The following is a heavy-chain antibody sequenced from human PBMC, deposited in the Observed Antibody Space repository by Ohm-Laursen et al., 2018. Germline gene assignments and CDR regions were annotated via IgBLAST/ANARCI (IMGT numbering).Heavy chain of an antibody. V-gene: IGHV1-8*01. Sequence: ASVKDSCKASGYTFSSYDIIWVRQASGQGPEWMGWMNPNSHNTGYARKFRGRVSMTSDSSISTAYMELYSLTSEDTATYYCARAVRYQLLSDPWGQGTLVTVSS. CDR3: ARAVRYQLLSDP. D-gene: IGHD4-23*01. J-gene: IGHJ5*02. CDR2: MNPNSHNT. CDR1: GYTFSSYD.